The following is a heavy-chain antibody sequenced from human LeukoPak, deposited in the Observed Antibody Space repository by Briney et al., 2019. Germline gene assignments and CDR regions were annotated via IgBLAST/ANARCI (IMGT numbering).Heavy chain of an antibody. CDR1: GFTVSSNY. Sequence: GGSLRLSCAASGFTVSSNYMSWVRQAPGKGLEWVSAISGSGGSTYYADSVKGRFTISRDNSKNTLYLQMNSLRAEDTAVYYCAMATRMIVVVPAAMFGAFDIWGQGTMVTVSS. D-gene: IGHD2-2*01. CDR3: AMATRMIVVVPAAMFGAFDI. V-gene: IGHV3-23*01. CDR2: ISGSGGST. J-gene: IGHJ3*02.